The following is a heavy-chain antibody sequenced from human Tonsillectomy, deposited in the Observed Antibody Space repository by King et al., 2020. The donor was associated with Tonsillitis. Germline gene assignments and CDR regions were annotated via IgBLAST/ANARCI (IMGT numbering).Heavy chain of an antibody. J-gene: IGHJ5*02. Sequence: LQLQESGPGLVKPSETLSLTCTVSGGSISSSSYYWGWIRQPPGKGLEWIGSIYYSGSTYYNPSLKSRVTISVDTSKNQFSLKPSSVTAAETAVYYCARPIAVSGNNWFDPWGQGTLVTVSS. CDR3: ARPIAVSGNNWFDP. CDR1: GGSISSSSYY. D-gene: IGHD6-19*01. V-gene: IGHV4-39*01. CDR2: IYYSGST.